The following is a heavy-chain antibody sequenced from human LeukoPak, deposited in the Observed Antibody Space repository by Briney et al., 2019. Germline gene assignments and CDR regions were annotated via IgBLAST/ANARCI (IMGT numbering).Heavy chain of an antibody. CDR1: GFTFSSYG. Sequence: GGSLRLSCAASGFTFSSYGMHWVRQAPGKGLEWVAVIWYDGSNKYYADSVKGRFTISRDNSKNTLYLQMNSLRAEDTAVYHCAKDLLSGELGNWGQGTMVTVSS. V-gene: IGHV3-33*06. CDR2: IWYDGSNK. J-gene: IGHJ3*01. D-gene: IGHD7-27*01. CDR3: AKDLLSGELGN.